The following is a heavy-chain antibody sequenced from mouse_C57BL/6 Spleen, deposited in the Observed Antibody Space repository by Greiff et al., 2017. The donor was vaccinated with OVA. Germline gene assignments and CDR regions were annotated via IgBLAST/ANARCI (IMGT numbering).Heavy chain of an antibody. J-gene: IGHJ3*01. V-gene: IGHV1-18*01. Sequence: VQLKESGPELVKPGASVKIPCKASGYTFTDYNMDWVKQSHGKSLEWIGDINPNNGGTIYNQKFKGKATLTVDKSSSTAYMELRSLTSEDTAVYYCARSLRGAWFAYWGQGTLVTVSA. CDR3: ARSLRGAWFAY. CDR2: INPNNGGT. CDR1: GYTFTDYN.